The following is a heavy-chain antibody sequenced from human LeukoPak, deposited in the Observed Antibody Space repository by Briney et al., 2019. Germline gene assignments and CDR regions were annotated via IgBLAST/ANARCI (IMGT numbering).Heavy chain of an antibody. V-gene: IGHV3-66*04. D-gene: IGHD3-22*01. Sequence: SGGSLRLSCAASGFSVSNNYMSWVRQAPGKGLEWVSVIYSGGSTYYADSVKGRFPVSRHVSKNTLCLQMNSLRPEDTAVYYCARHYYDAKAFDVWGQGTMVTVSS. CDR3: ARHYYDAKAFDV. J-gene: IGHJ3*01. CDR2: IYSGGST. CDR1: GFSVSNNY.